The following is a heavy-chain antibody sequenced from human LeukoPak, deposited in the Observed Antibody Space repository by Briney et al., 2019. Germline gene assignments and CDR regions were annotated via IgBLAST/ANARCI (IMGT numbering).Heavy chain of an antibody. CDR3: ARDNRGYPYYFDY. CDR2: IKQDGSEK. J-gene: IGHJ4*02. Sequence: GGSLRLSCAASGFTFSSYWMSWVRQAPGRGLEWVANIKQDGSEKYYVDSVKGRFTISRDNAKNSLYLQMNSLRAEDTAVYYCARDNRGYPYYFDYWGQGTLVTVSS. CDR1: GFTFSSYW. V-gene: IGHV3-7*01. D-gene: IGHD5-18*01.